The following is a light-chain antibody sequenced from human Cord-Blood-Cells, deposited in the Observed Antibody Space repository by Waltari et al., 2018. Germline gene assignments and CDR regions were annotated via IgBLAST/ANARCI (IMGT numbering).Light chain of an antibody. J-gene: IGLJ2*01. CDR2: DVS. CDR1: SSDVGGYNY. V-gene: IGLV2-14*01. Sequence: QSALTQSASVSGSPGQSITISRTGTSSDVGGYNYVSWYQQHPGKAPNLVIYDVSNRPSGGSSLFSGSKSGNTASLTISGLQAEDEADYYCSSYTSSSTLVFGGGTKLTVL. CDR3: SSYTSSSTLV.